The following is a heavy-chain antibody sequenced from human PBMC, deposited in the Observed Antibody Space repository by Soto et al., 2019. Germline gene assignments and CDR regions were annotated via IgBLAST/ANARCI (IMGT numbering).Heavy chain of an antibody. V-gene: IGHV4-31*03. Sequence: SQTLSLTCTVSGGSIRSGGYYWSWVRQNPRRGLEWVGNIYYSGNTYYNPSLKSRLTISVDTSKNQFSLSLSSVTAADTAVYYCARDRLMATAGTARHYFGLDVWGQGTTVTGSS. D-gene: IGHD5-18*01. J-gene: IGHJ6*02. CDR2: IYYSGNT. CDR3: ARDRLMATAGTARHYFGLDV. CDR1: GGSIRSGGYY.